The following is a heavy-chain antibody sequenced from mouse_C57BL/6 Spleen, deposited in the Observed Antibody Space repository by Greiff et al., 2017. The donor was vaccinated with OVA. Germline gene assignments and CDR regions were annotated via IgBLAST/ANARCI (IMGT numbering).Heavy chain of an antibody. Sequence: VHLVESGPGLVQPSQSLSITCTVSGFSLTSYGVHWVRQSPGKGLEWLGVIWSGGSTDYNAAFISRLSISKDNSKSQVFFKMNSLQADDTAIYYCARNWGTTVAMDYWGQGTSVTVSS. CDR2: IWSGGST. CDR3: ARNWGTTVAMDY. D-gene: IGHD1-1*01. J-gene: IGHJ4*01. V-gene: IGHV2-2*01. CDR1: GFSLTSYG.